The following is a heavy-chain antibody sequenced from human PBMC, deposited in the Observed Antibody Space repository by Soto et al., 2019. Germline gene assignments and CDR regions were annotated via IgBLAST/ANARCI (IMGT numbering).Heavy chain of an antibody. J-gene: IGHJ4*02. CDR2: LNPKSGIT. CDR1: GYTFTTYD. D-gene: IGHD2-15*01. CDR3: ALVAGSPAY. V-gene: IGHV1-8*01. Sequence: QVQLVQSGPEVKKPGASVKVSCKASGYTFTTYDFNWVRQAPGQGLEWMGWLNPKSGITGSAQKFQGRVTMTRDSSISTVYMELSSLRSEDTAVYYCALVAGSPAYWGQGTLVTVSS.